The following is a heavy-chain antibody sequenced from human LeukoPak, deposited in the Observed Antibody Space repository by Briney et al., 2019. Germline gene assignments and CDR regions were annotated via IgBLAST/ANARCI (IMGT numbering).Heavy chain of an antibody. CDR1: GDSVSSNSVV. CDR2: TYYRSKWYN. Sequence: SQTLSLTCAISGDSVSSNSVVWYWIRQSPSRGLEWLGRTYYRSKWYNDYAVAVKNRITINPDTSRNQFSLQLNSVTPGDTALYYCARDGGYRIDYWGQGILVTVSS. V-gene: IGHV6-1*01. CDR3: ARDGGYRIDY. D-gene: IGHD3-22*01. J-gene: IGHJ4*02.